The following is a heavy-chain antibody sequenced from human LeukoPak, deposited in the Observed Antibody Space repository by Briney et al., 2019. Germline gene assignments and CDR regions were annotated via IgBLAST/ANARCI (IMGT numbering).Heavy chain of an antibody. D-gene: IGHD5-24*01. CDR1: GYTFTSYY. CDR2: INPSGGST. J-gene: IGHJ4*02. CDR3: AREREGRVDY. V-gene: IGHV1-46*01. Sequence: ASVKVSCKASGYTFTSYYMHWVRQAPGQGLEWMGIINPSGGSTSYAQEFQGRVTMTRDTSKNQFSLKLSSVTAADTAVYYCAREREGRVDYWGQGTLVTVSS.